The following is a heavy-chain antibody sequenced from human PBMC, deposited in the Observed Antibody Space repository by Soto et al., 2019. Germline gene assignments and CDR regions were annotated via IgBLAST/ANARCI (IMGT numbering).Heavy chain of an antibody. CDR1: GYTFTSYG. CDR2: ISAYNGNT. Sequence: ASVRLSCKASGYTFTSYGISWVRQAPGQGLEWMGWISAYNGNTNYAQELQGRVTMTTDTSTSTAYMELRSLRSDDTTVYYCAIVSGITMNVDLWGQGPL. D-gene: IGHD3-22*01. CDR3: AIVSGITMNVDL. J-gene: IGHJ5*02. V-gene: IGHV1-18*01.